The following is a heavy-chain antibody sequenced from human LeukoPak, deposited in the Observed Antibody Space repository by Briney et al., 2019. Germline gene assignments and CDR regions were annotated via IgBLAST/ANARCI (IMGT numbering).Heavy chain of an antibody. J-gene: IGHJ4*02. CDR3: ANSPYGDYVGYFDY. CDR1: GFTFSSYA. V-gene: IGHV3-23*01. D-gene: IGHD4-17*01. Sequence: GGSLRLSCAASGFTFSSYAMSWVRQAPGKGLEWVSAISGSGGSTYYADSVKGRFTISRDNSKNTLYLQMNSLRAEDTAVYYCANSPYGDYVGYFDYWGQGTLVTVSS. CDR2: ISGSGGST.